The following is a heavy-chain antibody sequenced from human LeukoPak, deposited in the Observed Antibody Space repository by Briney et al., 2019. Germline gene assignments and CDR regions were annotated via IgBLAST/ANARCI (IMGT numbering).Heavy chain of an antibody. D-gene: IGHD6-19*01. CDR1: GGTFSSYA. V-gene: IGHV1-69*04. CDR3: AAPGPEYSSGWYPYFDY. CDR2: IIPIFGIA. Sequence: GASVKVSCKASGGTFSSYAISWVRQAPGQGLEWMGRIIPIFGIANYAQKFQGRVTITADKSTSTAYMELSSLRSGDTAVYYCAAPGPEYSSGWYPYFDYWGQGTLVTVSS. J-gene: IGHJ4*02.